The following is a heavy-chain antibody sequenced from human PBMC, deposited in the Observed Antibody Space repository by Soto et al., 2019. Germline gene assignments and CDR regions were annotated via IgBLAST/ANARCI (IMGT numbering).Heavy chain of an antibody. Sequence: GSLRLSRAPSGVTFSSYIMNWVRHAPGKGLEWVSSISSNSSYIYYADSVKGRFTISRDNATNSLYLQMNSLGAEDTAVYYCGREGGAPKANWFDPWGQGTLVTVSS. CDR1: GVTFSSYI. V-gene: IGHV3-21*01. J-gene: IGHJ5*02. CDR3: GREGGAPKANWFDP. D-gene: IGHD1-26*01. CDR2: ISSNSSYI.